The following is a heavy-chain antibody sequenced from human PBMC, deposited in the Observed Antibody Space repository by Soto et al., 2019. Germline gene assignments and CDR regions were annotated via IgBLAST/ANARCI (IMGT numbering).Heavy chain of an antibody. J-gene: IGHJ4*02. CDR2: IDWDDAK. V-gene: IGHV2-70*11. CDR1: GFSLSASRMS. Sequence: SGPTLVNPTQTLTLTCTFSGFSLSASRMSISWIRQPPGKALEWLARIDWDDAKYFNTSLKTRLTVSKDTSKTQVVLTMTNMDPVDTGTYYCARMIFGRSGAYYFESWGQGIQVTVSS. CDR3: ARMIFGRSGAYYFES. D-gene: IGHD3-3*01.